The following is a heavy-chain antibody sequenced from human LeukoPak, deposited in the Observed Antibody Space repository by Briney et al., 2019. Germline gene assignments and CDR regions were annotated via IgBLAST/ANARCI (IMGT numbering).Heavy chain of an antibody. D-gene: IGHD4-17*01. CDR1: GFTFSSYA. Sequence: GGSLRLSCTVSGFTFSSYAMSWVRQAPGKGLEWVSVISGSGGNTYYADSVKGRFTISRDNSRNTLYLQMNSLRAEDTAVYYCAKDLYADYADDYWGQGTLATVSS. CDR3: AKDLYADYADDY. V-gene: IGHV3-23*01. CDR2: ISGSGGNT. J-gene: IGHJ4*02.